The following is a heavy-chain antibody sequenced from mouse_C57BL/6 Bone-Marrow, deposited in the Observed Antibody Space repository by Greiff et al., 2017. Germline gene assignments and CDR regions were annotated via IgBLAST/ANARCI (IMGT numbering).Heavy chain of an antibody. V-gene: IGHV5-12*01. Sequence: DVMLVESGGGLVQPGGSLKLSCAASGFTFSDYYMYWVRQTPEKRLEWVAYISNGGGSTYYPDTVKGRFTISRDNAKNTLYLQMSRLKSEDTAMYYCARQFLYYYGSERDYAMDYWGQGTSVTVSS. J-gene: IGHJ4*01. CDR2: ISNGGGST. CDR1: GFTFSDYY. CDR3: ARQFLYYYGSERDYAMDY. D-gene: IGHD1-1*01.